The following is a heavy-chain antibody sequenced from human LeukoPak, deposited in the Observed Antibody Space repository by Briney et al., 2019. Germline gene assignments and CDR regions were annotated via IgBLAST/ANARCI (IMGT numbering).Heavy chain of an antibody. J-gene: IGHJ3*02. D-gene: IGHD3-3*01. CDR2: ISSSSSYI. V-gene: IGHV3-21*01. Sequence: GGSLRLSCAASKSTFSSYSMNWVRQAPGKGLEWVSSISSSSSYIYYADSVKGRFTISRDNAKNSLYLQMNSLRAEDTAVYYCARGPYDFWSGTDAFDIWGQGTMVTVSS. CDR1: KSTFSSYS. CDR3: ARGPYDFWSGTDAFDI.